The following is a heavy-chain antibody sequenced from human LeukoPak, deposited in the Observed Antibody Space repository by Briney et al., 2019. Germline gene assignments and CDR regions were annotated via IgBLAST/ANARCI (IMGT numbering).Heavy chain of an antibody. D-gene: IGHD6-13*01. CDR3: ATKEPPSSSSWYNSYYHYYYYMDV. CDR2: MNPNSGNT. V-gene: IGHV1-8*01. J-gene: IGHJ6*03. CDR1: GYTFTSYD. Sequence: ASVKVSCKASGYTFTSYDINWVRQATGQGLEWMGWMNPNSGNTGYAQKFQGRVTMTEDTSTDTAYMELSSLRSEDTAVYYCATKEPPSSSSWYNSYYHYYYYMDVWGKGTTVTVSS.